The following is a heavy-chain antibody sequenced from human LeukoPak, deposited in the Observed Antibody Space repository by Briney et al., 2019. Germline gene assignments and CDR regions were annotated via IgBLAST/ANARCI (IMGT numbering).Heavy chain of an antibody. J-gene: IGHJ4*02. CDR3: GRGFSIVPAGIPDY. V-gene: IGHV3-30-3*01. D-gene: IGHD2-2*02. Sequence: GGSLRLSCAASGFTFSSYAMHWVRQAPGKGLEWVAVISYDGSNKYYADSVKGRFTISRDNSKNTLYLQMNSLRAEDTAVYYCGRGFSIVPAGIPDYWGLGTLVTVSS. CDR1: GFTFSSYA. CDR2: ISYDGSNK.